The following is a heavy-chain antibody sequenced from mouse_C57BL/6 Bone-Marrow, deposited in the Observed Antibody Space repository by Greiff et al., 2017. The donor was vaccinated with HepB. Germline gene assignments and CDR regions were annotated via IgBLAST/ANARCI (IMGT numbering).Heavy chain of an antibody. V-gene: IGHV1-22*01. J-gene: IGHJ2*01. CDR2: INPNNGGT. CDR1: FPYYP. Sequence: FPYYPIHFFNHIHLNILYLIVYINPNNGGTSYNLKFKGKATLTVNKSSSTAYMELRSLTSEDSAVYYCAPDPYYFDYWGQGTTLTVSS. CDR3: APDPYYFDY.